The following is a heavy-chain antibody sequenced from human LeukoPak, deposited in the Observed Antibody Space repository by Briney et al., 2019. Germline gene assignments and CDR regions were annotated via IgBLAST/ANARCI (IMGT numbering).Heavy chain of an antibody. CDR1: GFTFSSFE. CDR2: ISGSGGST. J-gene: IGHJ4*02. D-gene: IGHD4-17*01. V-gene: IGHV3-23*01. Sequence: GGSLRLSCGASGFTFSSFEMNWVRQAPGKGLEWVSAISGSGGSTYYADSVKGRFTISRDDSKNTLYLQMNSLRAEDTAVYYCAKGHYYGDYVPYDDYWGQGTLVTVSS. CDR3: AKGHYYGDYVPYDDY.